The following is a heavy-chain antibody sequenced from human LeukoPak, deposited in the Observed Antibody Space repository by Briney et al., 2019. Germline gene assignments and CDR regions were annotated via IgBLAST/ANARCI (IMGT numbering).Heavy chain of an antibody. CDR3: ARGGWGHDAFDI. Sequence: ASVKVSCKASGYTFTSYGISWVRQATGQGLEWMGWMNPNSGNTGYAQKFQGRVTMTRNTSISTAYMELSSLRSEDTAVYYCARGGWGHDAFDIWGQGTMVTVSS. V-gene: IGHV1-8*02. D-gene: IGHD3-16*01. J-gene: IGHJ3*02. CDR2: MNPNSGNT. CDR1: GYTFTSYG.